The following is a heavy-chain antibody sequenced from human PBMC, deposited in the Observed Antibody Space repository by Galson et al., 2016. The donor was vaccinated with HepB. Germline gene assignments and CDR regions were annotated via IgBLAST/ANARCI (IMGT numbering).Heavy chain of an antibody. CDR2: ISYDASKK. Sequence: RRACAEDGVTFGSYGMHWVRQAPGKGLEWVAVISYDASKKHYADSVKGRFTISRDKSKNTLYLQMNSLRAEDTAVYYCAKSPLMFFGELLGYFQHWGQGTLVTVSS. CDR1: GVTFGSYG. V-gene: IGHV3-30*18. J-gene: IGHJ1*01. CDR3: AKSPLMFFGELLGYFQH. D-gene: IGHD3-10*01.